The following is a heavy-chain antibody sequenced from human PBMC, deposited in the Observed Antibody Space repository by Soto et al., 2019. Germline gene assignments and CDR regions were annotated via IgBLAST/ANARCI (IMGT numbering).Heavy chain of an antibody. Sequence: QVTLKESGPVLVKPTETLTLTCTVSGFSRSNARMSVSWIRQPPGKALEWLAHIFSNDAKSYSASLKNRLTISKETSKSPVVLTMTKMDPVDTATYYCARIRGWGWLGPNDYWGQGTLVTVSS. D-gene: IGHD3-10*01. CDR2: IFSNDAK. CDR1: GFSRSNARMS. J-gene: IGHJ4*02. CDR3: ARIRGWGWLGPNDY. V-gene: IGHV2-26*01.